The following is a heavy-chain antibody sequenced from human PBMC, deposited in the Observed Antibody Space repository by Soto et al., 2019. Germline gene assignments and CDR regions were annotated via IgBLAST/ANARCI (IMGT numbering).Heavy chain of an antibody. J-gene: IGHJ4*02. CDR3: ARVGGYSSGWFHY. CDR1: GGSISGCGYS. V-gene: IGHV4-34*01. Sequence: PSETLSLTCAVSGGSISGCGYSWSWIRQPPGKGLEWIGEINHSGSTNYNPSLKSRATISVDTSKNQFSLKLSSVTAADTAVYYCARVGGYSSGWFHYWGQGTLVTVSS. CDR2: INHSGST. D-gene: IGHD6-19*01.